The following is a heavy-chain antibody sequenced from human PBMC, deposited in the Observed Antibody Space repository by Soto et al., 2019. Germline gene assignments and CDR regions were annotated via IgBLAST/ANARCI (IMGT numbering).Heavy chain of an antibody. V-gene: IGHV5-51*01. CDR2: VYPGDSDT. CDR1: GYSFTSYW. J-gene: IGHJ6*02. D-gene: IGHD3-9*01. CDR3: ARPLRPVNLNALDV. Sequence: GESLKISCKGSGYSFTSYWIGWVRQMPGKGLEWMGVVYPGDSDTRYSPSFQGQVTISADKSINTAYLQWSSLKASDTAIYYCARPLRPVNLNALDVWGQGTTVTVSS.